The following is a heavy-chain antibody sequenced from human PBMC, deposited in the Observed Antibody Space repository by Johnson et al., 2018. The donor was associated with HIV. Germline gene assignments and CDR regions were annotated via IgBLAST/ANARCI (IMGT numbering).Heavy chain of an antibody. CDR3: AREGGNWVRPDAFDL. V-gene: IGHV3-9*01. CDR1: GFTFDDYA. D-gene: IGHD7-27*01. J-gene: IGHJ3*01. CDR2: ISWNSGSI. Sequence: VQLVESGGGLVQPGRSLRLSCAASGFTFDDYAMHWVRQAPGKGLEWVSGISWNSGSIGYADSVKGRFTISRDNAKNSLYLQMNSLRAEDTAVYYCAREGGNWVRPDAFDLWGQGTMVTVSS.